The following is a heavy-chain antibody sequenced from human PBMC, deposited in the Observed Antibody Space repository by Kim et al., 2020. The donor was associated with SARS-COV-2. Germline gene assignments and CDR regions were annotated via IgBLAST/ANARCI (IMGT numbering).Heavy chain of an antibody. CDR3: ARDLAAAGTYYFDY. Sequence: ASVKVSCKASGYTFTSYGISWVRQAPGQGLEWMGWISAYNGNTNYAQKLQGRVTMTTDTSTSTAYMELRSLRSDDTAVYYCARDLAAAGTYYFDYWGQGTLVTVSS. CDR2: ISAYNGNT. V-gene: IGHV1-18*01. CDR1: GYTFTSYG. D-gene: IGHD6-13*01. J-gene: IGHJ4*02.